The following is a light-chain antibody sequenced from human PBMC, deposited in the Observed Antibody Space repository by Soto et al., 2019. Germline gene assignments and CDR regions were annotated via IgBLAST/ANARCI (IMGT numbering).Light chain of an antibody. J-gene: IGLJ3*02. Sequence: QSVLTQPRSVSGSPGQSVTISCTETNSDVGGYNYVSWYQQYPGKAPKLMISGVSERPSGVPDRFSGSKSGNTASLTISGLQAEDEADYYCCSYVDTDTWVFGGGTKLTVL. CDR1: NSDVGGYNY. CDR2: GVS. V-gene: IGLV2-11*01. CDR3: CSYVDTDTWV.